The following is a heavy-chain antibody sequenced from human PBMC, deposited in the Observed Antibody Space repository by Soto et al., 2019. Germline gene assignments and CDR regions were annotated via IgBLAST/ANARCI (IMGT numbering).Heavy chain of an antibody. Sequence: QVTLKESGPVLVKPTETLTLTCTVSGFSLSNARMGVSWIRQPPGKALEWLAHIFSNDEKSYSTSLKSMLTISKDTSKSQVVLTMTNMDPVDTATYYCARGIAAAGTRTFDYWGQGTLVTVSS. D-gene: IGHD6-13*01. CDR1: GFSLSNARMG. CDR3: ARGIAAAGTRTFDY. J-gene: IGHJ4*02. V-gene: IGHV2-26*01. CDR2: IFSNDEK.